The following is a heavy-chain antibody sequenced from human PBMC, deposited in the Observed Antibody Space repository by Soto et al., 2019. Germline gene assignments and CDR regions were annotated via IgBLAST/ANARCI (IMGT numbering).Heavy chain of an antibody. CDR3: ASLRSEYYDFWIGYYDHYYYGMDV. CDR2: IYSSGST. V-gene: IGHV4-4*08. CDR1: GGSISSYY. J-gene: IGHJ6*02. D-gene: IGHD3-3*01. Sequence: SETLSLTCTVSGGSISSYYWSWIRQPPGKGLEWIGYIYSSGSTSYNPSLKSRVTISVDTSKNQFSLKLSSVTAADTAVYYCASLRSEYYDFWIGYYDHYYYGMDVWGQGTTVTVSS.